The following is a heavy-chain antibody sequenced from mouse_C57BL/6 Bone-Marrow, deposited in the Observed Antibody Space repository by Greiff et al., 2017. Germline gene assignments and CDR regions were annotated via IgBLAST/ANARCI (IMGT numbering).Heavy chain of an antibody. Sequence: QVQLQQPGAELVKPGASVKMSCKASGYTFTSYWITWVKQRPGQGLEWIGDIYPGSGSTNYNEKFKSKATLTVDTSSSTAYMQLGSLTSEDSAVYYCARRERYYYGFDYWGQGTTLTVSS. V-gene: IGHV1-55*01. D-gene: IGHD1-1*01. CDR1: GYTFTSYW. CDR3: ARRERYYYGFDY. CDR2: IYPGSGST. J-gene: IGHJ2*01.